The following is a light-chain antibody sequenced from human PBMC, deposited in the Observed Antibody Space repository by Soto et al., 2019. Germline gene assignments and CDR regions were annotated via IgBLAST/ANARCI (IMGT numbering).Light chain of an antibody. J-gene: IGKJ2*01. CDR3: QQSYSTPHT. CDR1: QSISTY. Sequence: DNQMTQSPSSLSTSVGDRVTITCRASQSISTYLNWYQQKPGKAPKLLIYAASSLQSGVPSRFTGSGSGTDVTLTNNSLQSEDFATYYCQQSYSTPHTFGLGTKLEIK. V-gene: IGKV1-39*01. CDR2: AAS.